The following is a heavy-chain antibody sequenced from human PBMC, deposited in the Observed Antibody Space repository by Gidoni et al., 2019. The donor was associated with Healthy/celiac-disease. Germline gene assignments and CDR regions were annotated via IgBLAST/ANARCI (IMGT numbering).Heavy chain of an antibody. D-gene: IGHD1-26*01. J-gene: IGHJ6*02. CDR2: ISSSSSYI. Sequence: EVQLVEPGGGLVKPGGSLRLSCAASGFPFSRYSMHWVRQAPGKGLEWVSSISSSSSYIYYADSVKGRFTISRDNAKNSLYLQMNSLRAEDTAVYYCARRRVTVGATNFFYYYGMDVWGQGTTVTVSS. CDR3: ARRRVTVGATNFFYYYGMDV. V-gene: IGHV3-21*01. CDR1: GFPFSRYS.